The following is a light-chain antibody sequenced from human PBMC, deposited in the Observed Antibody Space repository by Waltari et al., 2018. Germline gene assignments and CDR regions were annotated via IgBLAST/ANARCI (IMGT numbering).Light chain of an antibody. V-gene: IGLV1-44*01. CDR3: ATWDGSLNGPYV. J-gene: IGLJ1*01. Sequence: VLTQPPSASGTPGQRVTISCPGSRSNIGTNTVTWYHQPPGTAPKLLMYNTNQRPSGVPDRFSGSKSGTSASLAISGLQSEDEADYYCATWDGSLNGPYVFGTGTKVTVL. CDR2: NTN. CDR1: RSNIGTNT.